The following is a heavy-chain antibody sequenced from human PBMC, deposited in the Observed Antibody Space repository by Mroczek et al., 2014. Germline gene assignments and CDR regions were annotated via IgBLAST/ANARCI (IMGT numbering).Heavy chain of an antibody. D-gene: IGHD6-13*01. CDR2: VNHSGST. J-gene: IGHJ4*02. Sequence: QVQLQESGAGXLKPSETLSLTCAVYGGSVQWLLLELDPPAPTGRGWSGLGKVNHSGSTNYNPSLKSRVTISVDTSKNQFSLKLSSVTAADTAVYYCARGRVAAAGATLRFDYWGQGTLVTVSS. V-gene: IGHV4-34*01. CDR3: ARGRVAAAGATLRFDY. CDR1: GGSVQWLL.